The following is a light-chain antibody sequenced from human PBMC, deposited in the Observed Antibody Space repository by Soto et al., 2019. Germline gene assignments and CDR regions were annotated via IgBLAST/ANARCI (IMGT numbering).Light chain of an antibody. CDR1: QSISGY. CDR2: AAA. CDR3: QQSYSTPRYT. J-gene: IGKJ2*01. V-gene: IGKV1-39*01. Sequence: DIQVTQSPSSLSASVGDRVTITCRASQSISGYLNWYQQKPGKAPKLLIYAAASLQGGVPSRFSGSGSGTDFTLTISSLQPEDFATYYCQQSYSTPRYTFGQGTKLEIK.